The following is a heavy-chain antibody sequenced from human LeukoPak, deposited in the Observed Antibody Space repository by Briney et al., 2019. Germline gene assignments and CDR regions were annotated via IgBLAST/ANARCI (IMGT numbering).Heavy chain of an antibody. Sequence: KPSETLSLTCTVSGGSISSSSYYWGWIRQPPGKGLEWIGSIYYSGATYYDPSLKSRVTISVDTSKNQFSLNLSSVTDADTAVYYCARHLWSGISYGMDVWGQGTTVTVSS. J-gene: IGHJ6*02. V-gene: IGHV4-39*01. CDR2: IYYSGAT. D-gene: IGHD3-3*01. CDR1: GGSISSSSYY. CDR3: ARHLWSGISYGMDV.